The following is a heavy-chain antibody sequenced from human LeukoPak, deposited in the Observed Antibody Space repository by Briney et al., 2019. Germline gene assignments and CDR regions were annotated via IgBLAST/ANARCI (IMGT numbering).Heavy chain of an antibody. CDR3: AKDRGYSYGPDWFDP. CDR2: ILYDGSNK. D-gene: IGHD5-18*01. CDR1: GFTFSSYA. Sequence: GGSLRLSCAASGFTFSSYAMYWVRQAPGKGLQWVATILYDGSNKYYVDSVKGRFTISRDNSKNTLYLQMNSLRAEDTAVYYCAKDRGYSYGPDWFDPWGQGTLVTVSS. V-gene: IGHV3-30*04. J-gene: IGHJ5*02.